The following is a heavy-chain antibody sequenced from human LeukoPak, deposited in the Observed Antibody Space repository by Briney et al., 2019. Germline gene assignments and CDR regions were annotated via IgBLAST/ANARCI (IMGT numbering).Heavy chain of an antibody. Sequence: PGGSLRLSCAASGFTFSNYWMSWVRQAPGKGLEWLANIKQDGSEKYYVDSVKGRFTISRDTAKNSMYLQMNSLRAADTAVYYCARDCSGATCFFYYMDVWGKGTTVTVSS. J-gene: IGHJ6*03. CDR3: ARDCSGATCFFYYMDV. CDR1: GFTFSNYW. V-gene: IGHV3-7*01. CDR2: IKQDGSEK. D-gene: IGHD2-15*01.